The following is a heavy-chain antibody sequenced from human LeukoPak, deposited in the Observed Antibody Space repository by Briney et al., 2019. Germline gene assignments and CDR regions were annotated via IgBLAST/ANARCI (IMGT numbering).Heavy chain of an antibody. Sequence: GGSLRLSCAASGFTFSSYAMHWVRQAPGKGLEYVSAISSNGGSTYYANSVKGRFTISRDNSKNTLYLQMGSLRAEDMAVYYCAREAREGPGYSSGWPFDYYYMDVWGKGTTVNVSS. J-gene: IGHJ6*03. CDR1: GFTFSSYA. V-gene: IGHV3-64*01. CDR2: ISSNGGST. CDR3: AREAREGPGYSSGWPFDYYYMDV. D-gene: IGHD6-19*01.